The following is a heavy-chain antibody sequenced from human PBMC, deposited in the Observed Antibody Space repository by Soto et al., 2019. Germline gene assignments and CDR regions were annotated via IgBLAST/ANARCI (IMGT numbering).Heavy chain of an antibody. D-gene: IGHD1-1*01. J-gene: IGHJ6*02. V-gene: IGHV3-48*02. CDR2: ISSGSTTI. Sequence: GGSLRLSCAASGFSFSTSTMNWVRQAPGKGLEWVSYISSGSTTIYYADSVKGRFTISRDNGKNSLYLQMNSLRDEDTAVYYSARVRRNDASDYYGMDVWGQGTTVTVSS. CDR1: GFSFSTST. CDR3: ARVRRNDASDYYGMDV.